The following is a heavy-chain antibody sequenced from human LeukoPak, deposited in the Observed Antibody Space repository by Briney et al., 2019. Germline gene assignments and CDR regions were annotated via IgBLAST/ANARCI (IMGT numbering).Heavy chain of an antibody. V-gene: IGHV3-23*01. CDR3: AKDPIVSSSHPIDY. Sequence: GGSLRLSCAASGFTFCSYAMSWVRQAPGKGLEWVSAISGSGGSTYYADSVKGRFTISRDNSKNTLYLQMNSLRAEDTAVYYCAKDPIVSSSHPIDYWGQGTLVTVSS. CDR1: GFTFCSYA. J-gene: IGHJ4*02. CDR2: ISGSGGST. D-gene: IGHD6-13*01.